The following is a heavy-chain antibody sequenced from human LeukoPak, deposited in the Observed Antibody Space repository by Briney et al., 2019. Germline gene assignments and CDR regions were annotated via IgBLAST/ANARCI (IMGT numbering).Heavy chain of an antibody. CDR2: IRYDGSNK. J-gene: IGHJ4*02. CDR1: GFTFSSYG. V-gene: IGHV3-30*02. Sequence: GGPLRLSCAASGFTFSSYGMHWVRQAPGKGLEWVAFIRYDGSNKYYADSVKGRFTISRDNSKNTLYLQMNSLRAEDTAVYYCAKALLGSYYYDYWGQRTLVSVSS. D-gene: IGHD1-26*01. CDR3: AKALLGSYYYDY.